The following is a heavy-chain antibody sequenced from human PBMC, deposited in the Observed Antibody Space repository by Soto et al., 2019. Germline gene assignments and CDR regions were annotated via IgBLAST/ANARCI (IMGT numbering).Heavy chain of an antibody. D-gene: IGHD3-10*01. CDR2: ISYDGSNK. V-gene: IGHV3-30*18. J-gene: IGHJ4*02. Sequence: GGSLRLSCAASGFTFSSYGMHWVRQAPGKGLEWVAVISYDGSNKYYADSVKGRFTISRDNSKNTLYLQMNSLRAEDTAVYYCAKDVNVWFQITGPLDYWGQGTLVTVSS. CDR1: GFTFSSYG. CDR3: AKDVNVWFQITGPLDY.